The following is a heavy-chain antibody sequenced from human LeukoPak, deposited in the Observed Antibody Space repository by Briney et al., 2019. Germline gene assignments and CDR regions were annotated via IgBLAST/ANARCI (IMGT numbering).Heavy chain of an antibody. D-gene: IGHD4-17*01. V-gene: IGHV3-9*01. CDR3: AKDHGDYSPYYFDY. J-gene: IGHJ4*02. CDR2: ISWNSGSI. Sequence: SLRLSCAASGFTFDDYAMHWVRQAPGKGLEWVSGISWNSGSIGYADSVKGRFTISRDNAKNSLYLQMNSLRAEGTALYYCAKDHGDYSPYYFDYWGQGTLVTVSS. CDR1: GFTFDDYA.